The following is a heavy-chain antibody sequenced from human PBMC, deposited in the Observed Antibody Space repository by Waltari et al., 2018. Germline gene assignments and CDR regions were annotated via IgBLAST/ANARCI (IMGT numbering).Heavy chain of an antibody. D-gene: IGHD6-6*01. CDR2: IYYSGST. V-gene: IGHV4-59*01. Sequence: QVQLQESGPGLVKPSETLSLTCTVSGGSISSYYWSWIRQPPGKGLEWIGYIYYSGSTNYTPCLKSRVTISVDTSKNQFSLKLSSVPAADTAVYYCARGCIAARPGYYYYMDVWGKGTTVTISS. J-gene: IGHJ6*03. CDR3: ARGCIAARPGYYYYMDV. CDR1: GGSISSYY.